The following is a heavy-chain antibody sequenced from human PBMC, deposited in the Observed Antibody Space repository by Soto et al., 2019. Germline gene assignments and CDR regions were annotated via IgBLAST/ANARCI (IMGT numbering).Heavy chain of an antibody. D-gene: IGHD6-13*01. J-gene: IGHJ6*04. Sequence: QGQLVQSGAEVKKPGSSVKVSCKASGGTFSSYAISWVRQAPGQGLEWMGGIIPVFGTANYAQKFQGRVTITADESTSTACMELSSMRSKDTVVYYCARGSSSLYYYYGMQVWGAGTTVTVSS. CDR3: ARGSSSLYYYYGMQV. CDR2: IIPVFGTA. V-gene: IGHV1-69*01. CDR1: GGTFSSYA.